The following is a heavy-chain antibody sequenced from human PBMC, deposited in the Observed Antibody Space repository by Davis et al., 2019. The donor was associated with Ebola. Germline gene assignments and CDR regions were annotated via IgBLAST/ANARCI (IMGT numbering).Heavy chain of an antibody. CDR1: GFTVSSNH. CDR3: AKDMDDILIGYYYGMDV. J-gene: IGHJ6*02. CDR2: IYDHST. V-gene: IGHV3-66*02. Sequence: GESLKISCAASGFTVSSNHMSWVRQAPGKGLEWVSVIYDHSTAYADSVRGRFIISRDNSKNTLYLQMNSLRAEDTAVYYCAKDMDDILIGYYYGMDVWGQGTTVTVSS. D-gene: IGHD3-9*01.